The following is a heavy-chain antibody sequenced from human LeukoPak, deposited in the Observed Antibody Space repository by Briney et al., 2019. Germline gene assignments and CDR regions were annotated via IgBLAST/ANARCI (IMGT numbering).Heavy chain of an antibody. CDR1: GYTFTGYY. CDR2: INPNSGGT. CDR3: AIPILGYGHDY. Sequence: GASVKVSCKASGYTFTGYYMHWVRQAPGQGLEWMGRINPNSGGTNYAQKFQGRVTMTRDTSISTAYMELSRLRSDDTAVYYCAIPILGYGHDYWDQGTLVTVSS. D-gene: IGHD5-12*01. V-gene: IGHV1-2*06. J-gene: IGHJ4*02.